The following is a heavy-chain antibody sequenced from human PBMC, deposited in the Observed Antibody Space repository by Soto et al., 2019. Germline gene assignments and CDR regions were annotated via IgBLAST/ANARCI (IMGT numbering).Heavy chain of an antibody. CDR2: IWYDGSNK. V-gene: IGHV3-33*01. J-gene: IGHJ4*02. CDR1: GFTFSSYG. D-gene: IGHD6-13*01. Sequence: QVQLVESGGGVVQPGRSLRLSCAASGFTFSSYGMHWVRQAPGKGLEWVAVIWYDGSNKYYADSVKGRFTISRDNSKNPLYLQMNSLRAEDTAVYDCARDSIRSIGQLEHFDYCGQGSLVTVSS. CDR3: ARDSIRSIGQLEHFDY.